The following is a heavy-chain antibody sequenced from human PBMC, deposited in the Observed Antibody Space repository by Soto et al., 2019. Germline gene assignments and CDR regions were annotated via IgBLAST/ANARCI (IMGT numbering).Heavy chain of an antibody. D-gene: IGHD1-20*01. J-gene: IGHJ4*02. V-gene: IGHV3-7*05. Sequence: GGSLRISYVVCGLNFRSHWMSWVRQAPGRGPEWVANIKEDGSEKYYVDSVKGRFTISRDNAKNSLYLQMSSLRVDDTAVYYCARAYNWGQGILVTVSS. CDR1: GLNFRSHW. CDR3: ARAYN. CDR2: IKEDGSEK.